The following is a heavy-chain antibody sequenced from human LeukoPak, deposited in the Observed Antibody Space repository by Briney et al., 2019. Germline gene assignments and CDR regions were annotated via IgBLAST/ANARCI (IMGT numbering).Heavy chain of an antibody. Sequence: ASVKVSCKASGYTFTGYYMHWVRQAPGQGLEWMGWINPNSGGTNYTQKFQGRVTMTRDTSISTAYMELSRLRSDDTAVYYCARGALRAYYFDYWGQGTLVTVSS. CDR1: GYTFTGYY. D-gene: IGHD3-16*01. V-gene: IGHV1-2*02. CDR3: ARGALRAYYFDY. CDR2: INPNSGGT. J-gene: IGHJ4*02.